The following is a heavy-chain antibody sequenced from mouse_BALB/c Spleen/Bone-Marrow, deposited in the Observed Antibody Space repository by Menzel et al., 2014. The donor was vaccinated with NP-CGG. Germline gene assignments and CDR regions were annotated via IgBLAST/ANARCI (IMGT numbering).Heavy chain of an antibody. V-gene: IGHV1-69*02. CDR3: ARGGDNFAWFAY. CDR2: VDPSDGYT. D-gene: IGHD1-3*01. J-gene: IGHJ3*01. CDR1: GYTFTTYW. Sequence: QVQLQQSGAELVTPGASVKLSCKASGYTFTTYWMHWVKQRPGHGLEWIGQVDPSDGYTNYSQMFKGKATLTVDKSSSTAYKQLSSLSSEDSAVYYCARGGDNFAWFAYWGQGTLVTVSA.